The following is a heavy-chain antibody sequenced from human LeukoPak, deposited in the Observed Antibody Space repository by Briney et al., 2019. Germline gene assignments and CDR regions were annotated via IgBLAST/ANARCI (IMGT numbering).Heavy chain of an antibody. D-gene: IGHD3-16*01. CDR3: ARGGGYGYYYYMDV. CDR1: GFTFSSYE. V-gene: IGHV3-48*03. CDR2: ISSSGSTI. Sequence: GGSLRLSCAASGFTFSSYEMNWVRQAPGKGLEWVSYISSSGSTIYYADSVKGRFTISRDNAKNSLYLQMNSLRAEDTALYHCARGGGYGYYYYMDVWGKGTTVTISS. J-gene: IGHJ6*03.